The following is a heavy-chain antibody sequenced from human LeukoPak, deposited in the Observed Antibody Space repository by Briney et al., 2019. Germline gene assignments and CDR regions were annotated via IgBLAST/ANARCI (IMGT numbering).Heavy chain of an antibody. Sequence: SETLSLTCTVSGGSVSSGSYYWSWIRQPPGKGLEWIGYIYYSGSTNYNPSLKSRVTISVHTSKNQFSLKLSSVTAADTAVYYCARRGSHRSRGLDYWGQGTLVTVSS. CDR3: ARRGSHRSRGLDY. CDR1: GGSVSSGSYY. V-gene: IGHV4-61*01. CDR2: IYYSGST. J-gene: IGHJ4*02. D-gene: IGHD3-10*01.